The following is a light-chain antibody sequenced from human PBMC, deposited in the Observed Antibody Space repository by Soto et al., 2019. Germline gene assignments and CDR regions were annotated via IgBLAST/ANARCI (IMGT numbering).Light chain of an antibody. CDR2: EGH. Sequence: QSVLAQPASVSGSPGQSITISCTGASGYVGTYSLVSWYQQHPGKAPKVVIYEGHKRPSGVPDRFSGSTSVNTASLTISGLKTDDESDYYCFLYVGATTYVFGTWTKGTLL. CDR1: SGYVGTYSL. J-gene: IGLJ1*01. V-gene: IGLV2-23*01. CDR3: FLYVGATTYV.